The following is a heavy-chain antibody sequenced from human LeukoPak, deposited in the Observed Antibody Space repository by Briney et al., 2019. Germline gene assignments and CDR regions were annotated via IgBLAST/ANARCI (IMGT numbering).Heavy chain of an antibody. V-gene: IGHV3-30*02. CDR2: IRYDGSNK. J-gene: IGHJ4*02. Sequence: PGGSLRLSCAASGFTFSSYGMHWVRQAPGKGLEWVAFIRYDGSNKYYADSVKGRFTISRDNSKNTLYLQMNSLRAEDTAVYYCAKAKGNSSSPLFDYWGQGTLVTVSS. CDR1: GFTFSSYG. CDR3: AKAKGNSSSPLFDY. D-gene: IGHD6-6*01.